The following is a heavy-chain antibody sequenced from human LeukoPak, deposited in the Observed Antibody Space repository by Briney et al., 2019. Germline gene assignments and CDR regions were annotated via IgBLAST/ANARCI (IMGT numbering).Heavy chain of an antibody. CDR1: GGTFSSYA. D-gene: IGHD5-18*01. Sequence: GASVKVSCKASGGTFSSYAISWVRQAPGKGLEWVSAISDSGGSTYYADSVKGRFTISRDNSRTTLYLQMNSLRAEDTAIYYCAKDRIQLWNYYFDYWGQGTLVAVSS. CDR2: ISDSGGST. V-gene: IGHV3-23*01. CDR3: AKDRIQLWNYYFDY. J-gene: IGHJ4*02.